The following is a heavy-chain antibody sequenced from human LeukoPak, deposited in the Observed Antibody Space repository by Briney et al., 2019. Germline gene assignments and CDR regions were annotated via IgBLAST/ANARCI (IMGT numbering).Heavy chain of an antibody. CDR2: ISSSGSTI. CDR3: ASSYYYDSSGLDY. Sequence: GGSLRLSCAASGFTFSSYEMKWVRQAPGKGLEWVSYISSSGSTIYYADSVKGRFTISRDNAKNSLYLQMNSLRAEDTAVYYCASSYYYDSSGLDYWGQGTLVTVSS. D-gene: IGHD3-22*01. CDR1: GFTFSSYE. J-gene: IGHJ4*02. V-gene: IGHV3-48*03.